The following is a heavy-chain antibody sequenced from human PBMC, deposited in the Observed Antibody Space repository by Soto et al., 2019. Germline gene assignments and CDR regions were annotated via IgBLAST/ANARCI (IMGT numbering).Heavy chain of an antibody. CDR3: VRGGGGGLFDP. CDR1: GFTFGDSY. J-gene: IGHJ5*02. D-gene: IGHD2-15*01. V-gene: IGHV3-11*06. CDR2: ISPGSRYP. Sequence: GGSLRPSCAGSGFTFGDSYMSWIRQAPGKGLEWLSYISPGSRYPAYADSVKGRFTISRDNAKRSLYLQMMSLTAEDTAIYYCVRGGGGGLFDPWGQGTMVTVSS.